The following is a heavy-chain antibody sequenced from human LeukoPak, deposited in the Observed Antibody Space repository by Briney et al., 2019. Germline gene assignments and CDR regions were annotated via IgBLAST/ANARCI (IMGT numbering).Heavy chain of an antibody. J-gene: IGHJ4*02. CDR1: GFTFSSYG. CDR2: IRYDESTK. D-gene: IGHD1-26*01. Sequence: PGGSLRLSCAASGFTFSSYGMHWVRQAPGKGLERVTYIRYDESTKYYADSVKGRFTISRDNSNNTLYLQMNSLSAEDTAVYYCAKDSGSYSPYYCGQGTLVTVSS. V-gene: IGHV3-30*02. CDR3: AKDSGSYSPYY.